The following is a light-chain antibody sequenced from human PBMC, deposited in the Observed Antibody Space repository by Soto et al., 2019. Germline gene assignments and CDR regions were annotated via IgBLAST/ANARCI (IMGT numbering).Light chain of an antibody. CDR3: QQYNNWPT. CDR2: GAS. V-gene: IGKV3-15*01. Sequence: ETELTQSPATLSVSPGERATLSCRARQNVYNSLAWYQERPGHAPRLLIYGASTRATGIPARFSGSGSGTEFTLTISSLQSEDSAIYYCQQYNNWPTFGQGTKVDIK. CDR1: QNVYNS. J-gene: IGKJ1*01.